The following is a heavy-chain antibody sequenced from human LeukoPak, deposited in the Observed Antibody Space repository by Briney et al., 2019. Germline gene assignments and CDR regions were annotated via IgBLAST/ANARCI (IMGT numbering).Heavy chain of an antibody. V-gene: IGHV3-48*01. D-gene: IGHD3-22*01. CDR1: GFTFSSYS. CDR3: ARDRGGYGAFDI. J-gene: IGHJ3*02. Sequence: QPGGSLRLSCAASGFTFSSYSMNWVRQAPGKGLEWVSYISSSSSTIYYADSVKGRFTIPRDNAKNSLYLQMNSLRAEDTAVYYCARDRGGYGAFDIWGQGTMITVSS. CDR2: ISSSSSTI.